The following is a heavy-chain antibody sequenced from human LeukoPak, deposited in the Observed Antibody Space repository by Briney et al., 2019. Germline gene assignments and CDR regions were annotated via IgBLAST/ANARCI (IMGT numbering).Heavy chain of an antibody. Sequence: SETLSLTCAVYGGSFSGYYWSWIRQPPGKGLEWIGEINHSGSTNYNPSLKSRVTISVDTSKNQFSRKLSTVTAADTAVYYCARGRIGGSGHSYYFDYWGQGTLVTVSS. CDR1: GGSFSGYY. CDR3: ARGRIGGSGHSYYFDY. J-gene: IGHJ4*02. D-gene: IGHD3-16*01. CDR2: INHSGST. V-gene: IGHV4-34*01.